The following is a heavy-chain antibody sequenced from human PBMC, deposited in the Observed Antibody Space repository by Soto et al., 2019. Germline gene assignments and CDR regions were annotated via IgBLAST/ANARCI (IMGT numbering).Heavy chain of an antibody. D-gene: IGHD3-10*01. V-gene: IGHV3-23*01. CDR1: GFTFSSYA. CDR3: AKDSTMVRGVIITLFDY. CDR2: ISGSGGST. J-gene: IGHJ4*02. Sequence: GGSLRLSCAASGFTFSSYAMSWVRQAPGKGLEWVSAISGSGGSTYYADSVKGLFTISRDNSKNTLYLQMNSLRAEDTAVYYCAKDSTMVRGVIITLFDYWGQGTLVTVSS.